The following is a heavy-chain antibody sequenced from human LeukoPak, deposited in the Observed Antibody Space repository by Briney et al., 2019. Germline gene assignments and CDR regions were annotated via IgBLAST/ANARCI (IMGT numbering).Heavy chain of an antibody. CDR1: GGTFSSYA. V-gene: IGHV1-69*13. D-gene: IGHD3-22*01. CDR3: ARDSHYYDPGGYYSRGEYYHHGMDA. J-gene: IGHJ6*02. CDR2: IIPIFGTA. Sequence: ASVKVSCKASGGTFSSYAISWVRQAPGQGLEWMGGIIPIFGTANYAQKFQGRVTITADESTSTAYMELSSLRAEDTAVYYCARDSHYYDPGGYYSRGEYYHHGMDAWGQGTTVTASS.